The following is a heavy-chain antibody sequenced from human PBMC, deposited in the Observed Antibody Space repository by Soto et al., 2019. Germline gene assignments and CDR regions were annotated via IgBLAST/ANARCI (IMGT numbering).Heavy chain of an antibody. Sequence: PGESLKISCKGSGYSFTSYWISWVRQMPGKGLEWMGRIDPSDSYTNYSPSFQGHVTISVDKSISTAYLQWSSLKASDTAMYYCARLSKVVVAVYGMDVWGQGTTVTVSS. V-gene: IGHV5-10-1*01. CDR2: IDPSDSYT. D-gene: IGHD2-15*01. CDR1: GYSFTSYW. J-gene: IGHJ6*02. CDR3: ARLSKVVVAVYGMDV.